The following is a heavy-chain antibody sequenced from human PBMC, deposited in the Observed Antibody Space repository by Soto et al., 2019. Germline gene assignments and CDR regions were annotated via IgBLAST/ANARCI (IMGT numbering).Heavy chain of an antibody. D-gene: IGHD6-19*01. CDR2: INPGDSDT. Sequence: VESLTISCKSPGYRFTNYWIVWVPQMPGKGLEWMGIINPGDSDTRYSPSFQGQVTISADKSINTAYLHWSSLKASDTAMYFCARSFKAGTADDYWGQGTMVTVSS. J-gene: IGHJ4*02. V-gene: IGHV5-51*01. CDR3: ARSFKAGTADDY. CDR1: GYRFTNYW.